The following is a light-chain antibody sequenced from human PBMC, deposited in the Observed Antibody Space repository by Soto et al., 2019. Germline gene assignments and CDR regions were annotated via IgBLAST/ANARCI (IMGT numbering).Light chain of an antibody. CDR1: SSDVGGYNY. J-gene: IGLJ2*01. V-gene: IGLV2-14*01. CDR3: SSYTSSSTDVV. Sequence: QSALTQPASVSGSPGQSITISCTGTSSDVGGYNYVSWYQQHPGKAPKLLIYDVSNRPSGVSNRFSGSKSGNTASLTISGLQAEDEADIYCSSYTSSSTDVVFGGGTKVTVL. CDR2: DVS.